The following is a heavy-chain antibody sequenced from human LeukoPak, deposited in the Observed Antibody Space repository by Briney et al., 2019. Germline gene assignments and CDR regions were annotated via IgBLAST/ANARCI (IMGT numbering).Heavy chain of an antibody. CDR1: GFTFSSYG. CDR2: ISGSGGST. D-gene: IGHD3-10*01. Sequence: GGSLRLSCAASGFTFSSYGMSWVRQAPGKGLEWVSAISGSGGSTYYADSVKGRFTISRDNSKNTLYLQMNSLRAEDTAVYYCAKPLITMVRGVIVYYFDYWGQGTLVTVSS. J-gene: IGHJ4*02. CDR3: AKPLITMVRGVIVYYFDY. V-gene: IGHV3-23*01.